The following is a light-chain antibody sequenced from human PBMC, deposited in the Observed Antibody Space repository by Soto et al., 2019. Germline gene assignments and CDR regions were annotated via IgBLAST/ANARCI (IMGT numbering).Light chain of an antibody. J-gene: IGLJ2*01. Sequence: QSVLTQPASVSGSPGQSITISCSGTSSDVGGYNFVSWYQHHPGKAPKLMIYEVSNRPSGVSNRFSGSKSGNTASLTISGLQAEDEADYYCSSYTSSSTLLVFGGGNKLTVL. CDR3: SSYTSSSTLLV. CDR2: EVS. CDR1: SSDVGGYNF. V-gene: IGLV2-14*01.